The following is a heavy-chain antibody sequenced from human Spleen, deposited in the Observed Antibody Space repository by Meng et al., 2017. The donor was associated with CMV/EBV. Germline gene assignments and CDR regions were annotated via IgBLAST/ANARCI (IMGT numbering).Heavy chain of an antibody. Sequence: GESLKISCAAFEFTFSNYRMNWVRQAPGKGLEWISFISSTSTYIDYAESVKGRFTISRDNDRNSLFLQMNSLRAEDTAVYYCARDIRGSDYYYGMDVWGQGTTVTVSS. CDR2: ISSTSTYI. D-gene: IGHD3-10*01. V-gene: IGHV3-21*01. J-gene: IGHJ6*02. CDR1: EFTFSNYR. CDR3: ARDIRGSDYYYGMDV.